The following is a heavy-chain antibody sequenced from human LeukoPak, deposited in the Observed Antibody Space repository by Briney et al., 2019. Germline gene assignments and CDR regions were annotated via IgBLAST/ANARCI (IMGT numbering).Heavy chain of an antibody. CDR2: ISSSSSYI. Sequence: GGSLRLSCAASGFTFSSYSMNWVRQAPGKGLEWVSSISSSSSYIYYADSVKGRFTLSRDNAKNSLYLQMNSLRAEDTAVYYCARDGWDYGVDYWGQGTLVTVSS. D-gene: IGHD4-17*01. CDR3: ARDGWDYGVDY. CDR1: GFTFSSYS. J-gene: IGHJ4*02. V-gene: IGHV3-21*01.